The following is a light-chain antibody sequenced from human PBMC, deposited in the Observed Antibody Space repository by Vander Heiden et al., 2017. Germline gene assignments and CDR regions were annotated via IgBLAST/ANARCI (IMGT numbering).Light chain of an antibody. CDR2: HAS. CDR3: QQCNTYPLT. J-gene: IGKJ5*01. CDR1: QSISSY. Sequence: AIQFTQSPSSLSASVGDRVTITCRANQSISSYLAWYQQKRGKAPELLIYHASSLESGVPSRFSGSGSGTDFTLTISSLQPEDFATYYCQQCNTYPLTFGQGTRLEIK. V-gene: IGKV1-13*02.